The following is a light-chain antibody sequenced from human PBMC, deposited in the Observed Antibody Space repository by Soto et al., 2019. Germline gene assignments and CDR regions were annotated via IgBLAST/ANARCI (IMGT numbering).Light chain of an antibody. CDR3: TSYTSSSTYV. CDR1: SSDVGGYNY. Sequence: QSVLTQPASVSGSPGQSITISCIGTSSDVGGYNYVSWYQQYPGKAPKVMIYEVSNRPSGVTNRFSGSKSGNTASLTISGLQAEDEADYYCTSYTSSSTYVFGTGTKLTVL. V-gene: IGLV2-14*01. CDR2: EVS. J-gene: IGLJ1*01.